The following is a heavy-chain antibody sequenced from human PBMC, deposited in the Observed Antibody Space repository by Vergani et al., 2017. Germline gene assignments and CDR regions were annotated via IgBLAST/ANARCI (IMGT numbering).Heavy chain of an antibody. CDR3: ARGADCYGSGSYRPGFDY. D-gene: IGHD3-10*01. CDR1: GYTFTSYD. V-gene: IGHV1-8*03. Sequence: QVQLVQSGAEVKKPGASVQVSCKASGYTFTSYDINWVRQATGQGLEWMGWMNPNSGNTGYAQNFQGRVTITRNTSISTAYMELSSLRSEDTAVYYCARGADCYGSGSYRPGFDYWGQGTLVTVSS. J-gene: IGHJ4*02. CDR2: MNPNSGNT.